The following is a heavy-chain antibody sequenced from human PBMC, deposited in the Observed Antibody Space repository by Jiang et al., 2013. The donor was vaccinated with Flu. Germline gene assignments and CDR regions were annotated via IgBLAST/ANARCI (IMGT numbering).Heavy chain of an antibody. J-gene: IGHJ4*02. CDR2: IYSGST. CDR3: ARQWDDTGNYYARAHFDS. D-gene: IGHD1-26*01. Sequence: CAVSGDSISSSSCYVGLDSATPPGKGLEWIASIYSGSTYYNPSLKSRVTMSVDTSKNQFSLNLRSVTAADTAVYYCARQWDDTGNYYARAHFDSWGQGTLLTVSS. CDR1: GDSISSSSCY. V-gene: IGHV4-39*01.